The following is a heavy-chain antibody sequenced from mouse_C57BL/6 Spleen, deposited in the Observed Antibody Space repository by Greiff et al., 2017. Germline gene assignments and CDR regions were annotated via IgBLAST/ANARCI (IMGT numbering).Heavy chain of an antibody. CDR3: APAYYYGSRETFDY. D-gene: IGHD1-1*01. CDR1: GYTFTSYW. CDR2: IHPNSGST. Sequence: QVHVKQPGAELVKPGASVKLSCKASGYTFTSYWMHWVKQRPGQGLEWIGMIHPNSGSTNYNEKFKSKATLTVDKSSSTAYMQLSSLTSEDSAVYYCAPAYYYGSRETFDYWGQGTTLTVSS. J-gene: IGHJ2*01. V-gene: IGHV1-64*01.